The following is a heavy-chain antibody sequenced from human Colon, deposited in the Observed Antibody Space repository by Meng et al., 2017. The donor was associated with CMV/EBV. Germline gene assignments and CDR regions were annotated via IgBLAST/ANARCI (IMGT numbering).Heavy chain of an antibody. CDR3: ARVPRSDLAY. CDR2: IKHDGSAM. CDR1: GFTFSNFW. V-gene: IGHV3-7*01. Sequence: GGSLRLSCAASGFTFSNFWMNWVRQAPGKGLEWVANIKHDGSAMYYVDSVKGRFTISRDNAKDSLYLQMNSLRAEDTALYYCARVPRSDLAYWGQGTLVTVSS. J-gene: IGHJ4*02.